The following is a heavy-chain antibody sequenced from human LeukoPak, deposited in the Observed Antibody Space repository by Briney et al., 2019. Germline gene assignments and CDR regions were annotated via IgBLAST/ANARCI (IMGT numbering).Heavy chain of an antibody. J-gene: IGHJ4*02. Sequence: SETLSLTCTVSGGSISGYYWSWIRQPPGKGLEWIGYIYYRGMTTYNPSFKSRVTISLDTPKNQFSLKLSSVTAADTAVYYCARAYGDYVDCWGQGTLVTVSS. CDR1: GGSISGYY. D-gene: IGHD4-17*01. CDR2: IYYRGMT. V-gene: IGHV4-59*01. CDR3: ARAYGDYVDC.